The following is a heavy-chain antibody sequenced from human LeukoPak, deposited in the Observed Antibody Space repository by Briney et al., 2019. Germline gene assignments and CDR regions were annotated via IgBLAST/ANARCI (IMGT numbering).Heavy chain of an antibody. J-gene: IGHJ4*02. D-gene: IGHD3-16*01. CDR3: ARGLRLGELPPRDY. CDR2: ISSSSSTI. V-gene: IGHV3-48*01. Sequence: PGGSLRLSCAASGFTFSSYSMNWVRQAPGKGLEWVSYISSSSSTIYYADSVKGRFTISRDNAKNSLYLQMNSLRAEDTAVYYCARGLRLGELPPRDYWGQGTLVTVSS. CDR1: GFTFSSYS.